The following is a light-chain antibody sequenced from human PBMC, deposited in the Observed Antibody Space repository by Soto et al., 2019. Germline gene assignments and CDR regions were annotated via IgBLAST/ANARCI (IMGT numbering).Light chain of an antibody. CDR1: SGHSSYA. J-gene: IGLJ2*01. Sequence: QPVLTQSPSASASLGASVKLTCTLSSGHSSYAIAWHQQQPEKGPRYLMKLNSDGSHSKGDGIPDRFSGSSSGAERYLTNPSLQPEHEADYYCQTWGTGIVVFGGGAKVTVL. CDR3: QTWGTGIVV. CDR2: LNSDGSH. V-gene: IGLV4-69*01.